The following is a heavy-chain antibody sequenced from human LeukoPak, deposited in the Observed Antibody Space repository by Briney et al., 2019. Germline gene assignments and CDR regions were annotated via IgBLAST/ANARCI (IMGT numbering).Heavy chain of an antibody. J-gene: IGHJ4*02. D-gene: IGHD1-26*01. CDR2: ISAYNGNT. CDR1: GYTFNSYG. Sequence: ASVKVSCKASGYTFNSYGISRVRQAPGQGLEWMGWISAYNGNTNYAQKLQGRVTMTTDTSTSTAYMELRSLRSDDTAVYYCARVSRGSYRYYFDYWGQGTLVTVSS. CDR3: ARVSRGSYRYYFDY. V-gene: IGHV1-18*01.